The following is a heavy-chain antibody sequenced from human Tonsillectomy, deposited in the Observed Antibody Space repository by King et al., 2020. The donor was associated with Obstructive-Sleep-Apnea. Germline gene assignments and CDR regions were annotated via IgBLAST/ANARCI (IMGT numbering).Heavy chain of an antibody. CDR2: TYYRSKWYN. CDR1: VDSFSNNGAA. Sequence: VQLQQSGLGLVKPSQTLSLTCAISVDSFSNNGAAWNWIRQSPSRGLEWLGRTYYRSKWYNDYAVSVESRIIVTPDTSKNQFSLQLNSVIPEDTAVYYCARDPPGDQGLDYWGQGTLVTVSS. J-gene: IGHJ4*02. D-gene: IGHD3-16*01. CDR3: ARDPPGDQGLDY. V-gene: IGHV6-1*01.